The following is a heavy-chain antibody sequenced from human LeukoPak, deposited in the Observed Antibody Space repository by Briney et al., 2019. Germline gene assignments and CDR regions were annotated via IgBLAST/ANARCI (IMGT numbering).Heavy chain of an antibody. J-gene: IGHJ6*02. CDR3: ARASVLTGYYYYGMDV. Sequence: GGSLRLSCAASGFTFSSYAMHWVRQAPGKGLEWVAVISNDGSNKYYADSVKGRFTISRDNSKNTLYLQMNSLRAEDTAVYYCARASVLTGYYYYGMDVWGQGTTVTVSS. D-gene: IGHD3-9*01. V-gene: IGHV3-30-3*01. CDR2: ISNDGSNK. CDR1: GFTFSSYA.